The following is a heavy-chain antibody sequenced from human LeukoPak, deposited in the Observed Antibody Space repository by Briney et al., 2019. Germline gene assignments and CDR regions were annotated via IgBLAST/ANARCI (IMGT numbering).Heavy chain of an antibody. J-gene: IGHJ4*02. CDR3: ARDIGGLDGDGLDY. D-gene: IGHD4-17*01. Sequence: GRSLRLSCVASGLTLSREGLHWIRQAPGKGLEWVAVISSDENSKYYADSVKGRFTVSRDNSKNTLFLQMNSLRVEDTAVYYCARDIGGLDGDGLDYWGQGTLVSASS. CDR2: ISSDENSK. V-gene: IGHV3-30*03. CDR1: GLTLSREG.